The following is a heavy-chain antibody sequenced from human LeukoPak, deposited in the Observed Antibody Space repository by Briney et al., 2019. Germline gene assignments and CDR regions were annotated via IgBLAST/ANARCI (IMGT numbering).Heavy chain of an antibody. V-gene: IGHV4-59*01. J-gene: IGHJ4*02. CDR3: ARFVRGARFFDY. D-gene: IGHD3-10*01. CDR1: GGSISSYY. CDR2: IYSSGNT. Sequence: SETLSLTCTVSGGSISSYYWSWIRQSPGKGLEWIASIYSSGNTHSNPSLKSRVSISVDTSKNQFSLKLSSVTAADTAVYYCARFVRGARFFDYWGQGTLVTVSS.